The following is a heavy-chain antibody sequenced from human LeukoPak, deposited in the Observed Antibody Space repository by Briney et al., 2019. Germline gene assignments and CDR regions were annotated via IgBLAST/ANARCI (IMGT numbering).Heavy chain of an antibody. CDR2: IYYSGST. J-gene: IGHJ6*02. Sequence: IPSETLSLTCAVSGGSISSGGYSWSWIRQPPGKGLEWIGYIYYSGSTYYNPSLKSRVTISVDTSKNQFSLKLSSVTAADTAVYYCARDQGWDSGYDYDYYYGMDVWGQGTTVTVSS. D-gene: IGHD5-12*01. V-gene: IGHV4-30-4*08. CDR3: ARDQGWDSGYDYDYYYGMDV. CDR1: GGSISSGGYS.